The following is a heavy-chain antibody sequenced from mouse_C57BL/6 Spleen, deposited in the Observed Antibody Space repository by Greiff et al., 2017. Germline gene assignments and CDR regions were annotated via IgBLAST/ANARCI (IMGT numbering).Heavy chain of an antibody. CDR2: INPNNGGT. CDR3: ARSYGSRYYAMDY. J-gene: IGHJ4*01. CDR1: GYTFTDYY. Sequence: EVQLQQSGPELVKPGASVKISCKASGYTFTDYYINWVKQSHGKSLEWIGDINPNNGGTRYNQKFKGKATLTVDKSSSTAYMELRSLTSEDSAVYYCARSYGSRYYAMDYWGQGTSVTVSS. D-gene: IGHD1-1*01. V-gene: IGHV1-26*01.